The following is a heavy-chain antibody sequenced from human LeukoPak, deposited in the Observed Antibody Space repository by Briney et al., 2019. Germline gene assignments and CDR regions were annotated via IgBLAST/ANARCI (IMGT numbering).Heavy chain of an antibody. J-gene: IGHJ4*02. D-gene: IGHD6-19*01. CDR3: ARSGYSSGWYESL. V-gene: IGHV4-34*01. Sequence: PPETLSLTCAVYGGSFSGYYWSWIRQPPGKGLEWIGEINHSGSTNYNPSLKSRVTISVDTSKNQFSLKLSSVTAADTAVYYCARSGYSSGWYESLWGQGTLVTVSS. CDR2: INHSGST. CDR1: GGSFSGYY.